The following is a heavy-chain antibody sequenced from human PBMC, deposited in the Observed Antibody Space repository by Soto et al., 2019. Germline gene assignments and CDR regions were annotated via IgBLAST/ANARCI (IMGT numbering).Heavy chain of an antibody. CDR2: ISSSSSTI. J-gene: IGHJ4*02. D-gene: IGHD4-4*01. CDR1: GFTFSSYS. V-gene: IGHV3-48*02. Sequence: EVQLVESGGGLVQPGGSLRLSCAASGFTFSSYSMNWVRQAPGKGLEWVSYISSSSSTIYYADSVKGRFTISRDNAKNSLYLQMNNLRDEDTAVYYCARDPDSNYVYFDYWGQGTLVTVSS. CDR3: ARDPDSNYVYFDY.